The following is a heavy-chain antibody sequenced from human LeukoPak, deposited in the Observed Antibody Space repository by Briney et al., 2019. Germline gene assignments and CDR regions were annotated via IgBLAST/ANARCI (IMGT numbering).Heavy chain of an antibody. V-gene: IGHV4-38-2*01. CDR2: IYHSGST. D-gene: IGHD3-10*01. CDR3: ARVGDYGSGSKYSYYYYYYMDV. CDR1: GYSISSGYY. Sequence: SETLSLTCAVSGYSISSGYYWGWIRQPPGKGLEWIGSIYHSGSTYYNPSLKSRVTISVDTSKNQFSLQLGSVTAADTAVYYCARVGDYGSGSKYSYYYYYYMDVWGKGTTVTVSS. J-gene: IGHJ6*03.